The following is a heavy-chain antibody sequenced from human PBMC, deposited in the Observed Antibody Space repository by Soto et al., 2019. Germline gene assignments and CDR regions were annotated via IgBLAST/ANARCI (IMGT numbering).Heavy chain of an antibody. CDR1: GGSISSYY. CDR2: IYTSGST. Sequence: SETLSLTCTVSGGSISSYYWSWIRQPAGKGLEWIVRIYTSGSTNYNPALKSRVTMSVDTSKNQFSLKFRSVTAADTAVYYCAREGVTTVGDXWGQGTLVTVSX. D-gene: IGHD4-17*01. V-gene: IGHV4-4*07. J-gene: IGHJ4*02. CDR3: AREGVTTVGDX.